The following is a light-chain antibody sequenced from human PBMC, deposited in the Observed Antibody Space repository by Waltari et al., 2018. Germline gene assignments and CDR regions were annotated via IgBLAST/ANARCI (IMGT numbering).Light chain of an antibody. V-gene: IGLV3-21*04. J-gene: IGLJ1*01. CDR2: YDR. CDR3: HVWHPHVDPGV. CDR1: NIGTYS. Sequence: SSVVTQPPSVSVAPGEPATITCGGDNIGTYSVHWYQQKEGQAPFLFIFYDRDRPSGIPDRFSGSNSGNMATLTISRVEAGDEARYYCHVWHPHVDPGVFGTGTEVTVL.